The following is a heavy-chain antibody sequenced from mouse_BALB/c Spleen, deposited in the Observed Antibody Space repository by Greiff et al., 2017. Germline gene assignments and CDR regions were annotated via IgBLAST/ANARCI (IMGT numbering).Heavy chain of an antibody. CDR1: GFTFSSYA. D-gene: IGHD1-2*01. CDR2: ISSGGST. Sequence: EVQLVESGGGLVKPGGSLKLSCAASGFTFSSYAMSWVRQTPEKRLEWVASISSGGSTYYPDSVKGRFTISRDNARNILYLQMSSLRSEDTAMYYCARGGKVYYGLEDYFDYWGQGTTLTVSS. J-gene: IGHJ2*01. V-gene: IGHV5-6-5*01. CDR3: ARGGKVYYGLEDYFDY.